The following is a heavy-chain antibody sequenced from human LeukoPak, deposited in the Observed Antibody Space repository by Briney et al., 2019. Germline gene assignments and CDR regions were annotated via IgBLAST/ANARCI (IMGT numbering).Heavy chain of an antibody. CDR2: ISYDGSNK. D-gene: IGHD3-10*01. V-gene: IGHV3-30*04. CDR1: GFTFSSYA. J-gene: IGHJ4*02. Sequence: GGSLRLSCAASGFTFSSYAMHWVRQAPGKGLEWVAVISYDGSNKYYADSVKGRFTISRDNSKNMLYLQMNSLRAEDTAVYYCAREALWFGELFAYFDYWGQGTLVTVSS. CDR3: AREALWFGELFAYFDY.